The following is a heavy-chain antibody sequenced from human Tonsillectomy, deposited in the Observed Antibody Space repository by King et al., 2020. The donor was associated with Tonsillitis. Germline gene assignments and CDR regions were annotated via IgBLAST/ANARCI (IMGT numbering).Heavy chain of an antibody. V-gene: IGHV3-49*05. Sequence: VQLVESGGGLIKPGRSLRLSCKTSGFTFGDYNMGWFRQAPGKGLEWVGFVRSKAYGGSTEYAASVKGRISISRDDYKSIAYLQVNSLKTEDTAVYYCTRDSSTPALSYGDPLMDYWGQGTLVTVSS. J-gene: IGHJ4*02. CDR2: VRSKAYGGST. D-gene: IGHD5-18*01. CDR3: TRDSSTPALSYGDPLMDY. CDR1: GFTFGDYN.